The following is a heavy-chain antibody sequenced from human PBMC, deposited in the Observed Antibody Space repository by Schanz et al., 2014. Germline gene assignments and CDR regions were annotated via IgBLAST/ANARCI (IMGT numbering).Heavy chain of an antibody. J-gene: IGHJ4*02. CDR2: ISHDGHRD. D-gene: IGHD2-2*01. CDR3: AKVAPAATYLDS. CDR1: GFTFHTYD. Sequence: VHLEESGGGVVQPGRSLRLSCAASGFTFHTYDMHWVRQAPGKGLEWVAQISHDGHRDFYADSVKGRFTISRDNAKNSLFLQMNSLSAEDTAVYYCAKVAPAATYLDSWGLGTLVTVPS. V-gene: IGHV3-30-3*01.